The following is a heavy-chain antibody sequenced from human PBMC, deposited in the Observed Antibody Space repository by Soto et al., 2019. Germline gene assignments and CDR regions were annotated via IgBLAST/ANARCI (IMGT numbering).Heavy chain of an antibody. CDR1: GYTFRNFG. CDR3: ARENSDLDY. D-gene: IGHD6-13*01. CDR2: ISAYNANA. V-gene: IGHV1-18*01. Sequence: QIPLLQSGAEVKKPGASVKVTCKASGYTFRNFGISWVRQAPGKGLEWMGWISAYNANANYAQKFQGRPTMTADTATRTAYMELRTVRSDDTAVYYCARENSDLDYWGQGTLVTVSS. J-gene: IGHJ4*02.